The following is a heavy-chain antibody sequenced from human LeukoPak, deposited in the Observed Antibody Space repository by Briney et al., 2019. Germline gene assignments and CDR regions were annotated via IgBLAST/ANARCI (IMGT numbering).Heavy chain of an antibody. D-gene: IGHD3-22*01. J-gene: IGHJ4*02. CDR1: GGSFSRYY. CDR3: ARGYYDSRGQSNPFDS. CDR2: FHYTGST. V-gene: IGHV4-59*01. Sequence: SETLSLTCSVSGGSFSRYYWSWIRQPPGRGLEWIGYFHYTGSTNYNPSLRSRVTISGDTSKNQFSLMLNAVTAADTAVYYCARGYYDSRGQSNPFDSWGQGTPVTVSS.